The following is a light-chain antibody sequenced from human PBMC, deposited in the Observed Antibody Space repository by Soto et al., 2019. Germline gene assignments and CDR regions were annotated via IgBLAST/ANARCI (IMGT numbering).Light chain of an antibody. V-gene: IGLV1-40*01. CDR2: GNS. Sequence: QSVLTQPHSVSGAPGQRVTISCTGSSSNIGAGYDVHWYQQLPGTAPKFLIYGNSYRPSGVPERFSGSKSGTSASLAITGLHAEDEADYYCQSYDSSLSAFVFGPGTKLTVL. CDR3: QSYDSSLSAFV. J-gene: IGLJ1*01. CDR1: SSNIGAGYD.